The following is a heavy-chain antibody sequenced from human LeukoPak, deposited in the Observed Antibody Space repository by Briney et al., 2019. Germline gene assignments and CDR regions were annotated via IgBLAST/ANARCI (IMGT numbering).Heavy chain of an antibody. V-gene: IGHV3-48*01. CDR3: ARDAAKYCSSTSCYLT. J-gene: IGHJ4*02. CDR2: ISSSSSTI. D-gene: IGHD2-2*01. CDR1: GFTFGSYS. Sequence: GGSLRLSCAASGFTFGSYSMNWVRQAPGKGLEWVSYISSSSSTIYYADSVKGRFTISRDNAKNSLYLQMNSLRAEDTAVYYCARDAAKYCSSTSCYLTWGQGTLVTVSS.